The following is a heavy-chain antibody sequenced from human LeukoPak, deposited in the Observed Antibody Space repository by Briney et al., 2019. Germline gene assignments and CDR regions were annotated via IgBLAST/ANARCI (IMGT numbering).Heavy chain of an antibody. CDR2: ISAYNGNT. J-gene: IGHJ1*01. Sequence: ASVKVSCKASGYTFTSYGISWVRQAPGQGLEWMGWISAYNGNTNYAQKLQGRVTMTTDTSTSTAYMELRSLRSDDTAVYYCAREVPNYGSGSYPPDPEYFQHWGQGTLVTVSS. V-gene: IGHV1-18*01. CDR1: GYTFTSYG. CDR3: AREVPNYGSGSYPPDPEYFQH. D-gene: IGHD3-10*01.